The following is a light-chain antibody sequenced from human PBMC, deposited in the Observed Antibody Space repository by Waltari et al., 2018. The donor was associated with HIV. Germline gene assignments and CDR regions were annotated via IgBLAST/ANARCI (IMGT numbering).Light chain of an antibody. J-gene: IGKJ4*01. CDR3: QQYNKWPLT. CDR1: QRVSSN. CDR2: GAS. V-gene: IGKV3D-15*01. Sequence: EIVMMQSPATLSVSPGERATLSCRASQRVSSNLAWYQQKPGQAPRLLIYGASTRATGIPARFSGSGSGTEFTLTISSLQSEDFAVYYCQQYNKWPLTFGGGTKVEIK.